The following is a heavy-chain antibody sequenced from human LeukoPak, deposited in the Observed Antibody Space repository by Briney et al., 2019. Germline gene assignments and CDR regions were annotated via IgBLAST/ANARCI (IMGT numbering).Heavy chain of an antibody. D-gene: IGHD4-23*01. V-gene: IGHV3-23*01. Sequence: GGSLRLSCAASGFSFDNYAMSWVRQTPGKGLEWVSAIGGSGSDTSYTDSVKGRFTISRDNSKSTLYLQMNSLRAEDTAVYYCAKDLSTVTTVGPFDYWGQGTLVTVSS. CDR3: AKDLSTVTTVGPFDY. CDR2: IGGSGSDT. J-gene: IGHJ4*02. CDR1: GFSFDNYA.